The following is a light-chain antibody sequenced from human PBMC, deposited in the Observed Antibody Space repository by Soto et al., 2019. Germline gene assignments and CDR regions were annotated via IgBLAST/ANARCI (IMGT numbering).Light chain of an antibody. CDR3: QVWDSSTGV. CDR1: NIGSQK. V-gene: IGLV3-9*01. CDR2: RDS. Sequence: SYELTQPLSVSVALGQTARITCGRNNIGSQKVHWYQQKAGQAPVLVIYRDSNRPSGIPERFSGSNSGNTATLTVSRAQAGDEGDYFCQVWDSSTGVFGTGTKLTVL. J-gene: IGLJ1*01.